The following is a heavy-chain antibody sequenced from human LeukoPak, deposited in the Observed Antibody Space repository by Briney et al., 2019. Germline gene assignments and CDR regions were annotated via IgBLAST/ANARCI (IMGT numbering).Heavy chain of an antibody. Sequence: GGSLRLSCAASGFSFSSYEMNWVRQAPGKGLEWVSYISSRGSIMYYADSVKGRFTIPRDNSENTLYLQINSLRVEDTAVYYCARDVRGGRLLWFGDPRDAFDIWGQGTLVTVSS. D-gene: IGHD3-10*01. CDR3: ARDVRGGRLLWFGDPRDAFDI. J-gene: IGHJ3*02. V-gene: IGHV3-48*03. CDR1: GFSFSSYE. CDR2: ISSRGSIM.